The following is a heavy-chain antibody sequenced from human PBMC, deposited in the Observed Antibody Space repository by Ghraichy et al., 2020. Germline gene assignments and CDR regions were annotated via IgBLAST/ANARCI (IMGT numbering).Heavy chain of an antibody. V-gene: IGHV4-39*07. Sequence: SETLSLTCTVSGDSISNIRYYWGWIRQPPRKGLEWIGNIYHSGTSFYSPSLESRLTISIDTSKNQFSLTLSSLTAADTAVYYCARGPIRKERDDAFDMWGPGTLVTVSS. CDR1: GDSISNIRYY. D-gene: IGHD1-1*01. J-gene: IGHJ3*02. CDR2: IYHSGTS. CDR3: ARGPIRKERDDAFDM.